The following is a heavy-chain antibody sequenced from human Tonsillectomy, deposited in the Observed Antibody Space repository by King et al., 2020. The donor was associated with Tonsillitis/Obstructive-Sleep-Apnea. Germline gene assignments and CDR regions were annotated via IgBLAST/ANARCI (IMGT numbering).Heavy chain of an antibody. D-gene: IGHD1-26*01. CDR2: ISYDGSNK. J-gene: IGHJ4*02. CDR3: AGSYSFFDY. Sequence: VQLVESGGGVVQPGRSLRLSCAASGFTFSSYGMHWVRQAPGKGLEWVAVISYDGSNKYYADSVKGRFTISRDNSKNTLYLQMNSLRAEDTAFYYCAGSYSFFDYWGQGTLVTVSS. CDR1: GFTFSSYG. V-gene: IGHV3-30*03.